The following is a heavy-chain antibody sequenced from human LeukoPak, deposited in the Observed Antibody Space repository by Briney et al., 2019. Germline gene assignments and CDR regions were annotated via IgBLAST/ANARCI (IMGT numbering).Heavy chain of an antibody. J-gene: IGHJ4*02. Sequence: PGGSLRLSCAASGFTFSSYWMSWVRQAPGKGLEWVANIKQDGSEKYYVDSVKGRFTISRDNSKNTLYLQMNSLRAEDTAVYYCARAPGYLGYYFDYWGQGTLVTVSS. CDR3: ARAPGYLGYYFDY. CDR1: GFTFSSYW. CDR2: IKQDGSEK. D-gene: IGHD3-16*01. V-gene: IGHV3-7*01.